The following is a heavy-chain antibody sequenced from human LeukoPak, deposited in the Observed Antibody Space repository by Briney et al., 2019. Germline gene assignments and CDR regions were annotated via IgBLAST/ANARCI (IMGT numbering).Heavy chain of an antibody. CDR2: INTNSGGT. J-gene: IGHJ3*02. CDR3: ARVDRLDAFDI. CDR1: GYTFTGYY. Sequence: GATVKVSCKASGYTFTGYYMHWVRQAPGQGLEWMGWINTNSGGTNYAQKFQGRVTMTRDTSISTAYMELSRLRSDDTAVYYCARVDRLDAFDIWGQGTMVTVSS. V-gene: IGHV1-2*02. D-gene: IGHD3-9*01.